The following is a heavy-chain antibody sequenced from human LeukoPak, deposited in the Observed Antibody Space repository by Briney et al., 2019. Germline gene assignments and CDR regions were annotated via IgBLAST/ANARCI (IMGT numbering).Heavy chain of an antibody. V-gene: IGHV3-48*03. CDR1: GFTFSSYE. D-gene: IGHD3-10*01. CDR3: VREMFYYGSGSLYY. J-gene: IGHJ4*02. Sequence: GGSLRLSCAASGFTFSSYEMNWVRQAPGKGLEWVSYISSSGSTIYYADSVKGRFTISRDNAKNSLYLQMNSLRAEDTAVYYCVREMFYYGSGSLYYWGQGTLVTVSS. CDR2: ISSSGSTI.